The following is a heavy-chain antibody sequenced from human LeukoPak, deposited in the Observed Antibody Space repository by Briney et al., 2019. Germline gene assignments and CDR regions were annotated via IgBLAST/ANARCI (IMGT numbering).Heavy chain of an antibody. Sequence: ASVKVSCKASGYTFTSYDIDWVRQATGQGLEWMGWMNPNSGNTGYAQKFQGRVTMTRNTSISTAYMELSSLRSEDTAVYYCARRASISRRSYYYGMDVWGQGTTVTVSS. CDR3: ARRASISRRSYYYGMDV. D-gene: IGHD1-26*01. J-gene: IGHJ6*02. V-gene: IGHV1-8*01. CDR2: MNPNSGNT. CDR1: GYTFTSYD.